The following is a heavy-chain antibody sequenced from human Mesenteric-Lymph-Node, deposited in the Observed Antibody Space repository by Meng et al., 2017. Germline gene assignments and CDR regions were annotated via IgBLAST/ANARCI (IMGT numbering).Heavy chain of an antibody. CDR1: GFTFSNAL. CDR2: IKTGSEAGTT. J-gene: IGHJ4*02. V-gene: IGHV3-15*01. D-gene: IGHD2-21*02. CDR3: STVSSCGGDCYPQGGDY. Sequence: GESLKISCAASGFTFSNALMSWVRQAPGKGLEWVGRIKTGSEAGTTEYAAPVKGRFTISRDDSKNTLYLQMNSLKTEDTAVYYCSTVSSCGGDCYPQGGDYWGQGTLVTVSS.